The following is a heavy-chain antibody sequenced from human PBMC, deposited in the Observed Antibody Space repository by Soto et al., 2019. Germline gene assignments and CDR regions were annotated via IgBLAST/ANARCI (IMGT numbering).Heavy chain of an antibody. CDR1: GFTFSDYY. V-gene: IGHV3-11*06. J-gene: IGHJ4*02. D-gene: IGHD4-17*01. CDR3: ARGASTTVTAFDY. CDR2: ISSSSSYT. Sequence: PGGSLRLSCAASGFTFSDYYMSWIRQAPGKGLEWVSYISSSSSYTNYADSVKGRFTISRDNAKNSLYLQMNSPRAEDTAVYYCARGASTTVTAFDYWGQGALVTVSS.